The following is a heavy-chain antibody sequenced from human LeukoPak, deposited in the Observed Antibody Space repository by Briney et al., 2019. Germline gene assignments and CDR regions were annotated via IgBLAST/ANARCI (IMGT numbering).Heavy chain of an antibody. D-gene: IGHD3-16*02. J-gene: IGHJ4*02. CDR3: AKDEYDYVWGSYRYTDYFDY. CDR1: GFTFSSYS. Sequence: PGGSLRLSCAASGFTFSSYSMNWVRQAPGKGLEWVSSISSSSSYIYYADSVKGRFTISRDNAKNSLYLQMNSLRAEDTAVYYCAKDEYDYVWGSYRYTDYFDYWGQGTLVTVSS. V-gene: IGHV3-21*04. CDR2: ISSSSSYI.